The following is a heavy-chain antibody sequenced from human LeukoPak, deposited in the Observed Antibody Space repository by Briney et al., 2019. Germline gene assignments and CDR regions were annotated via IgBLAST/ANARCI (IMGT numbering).Heavy chain of an antibody. CDR2: ISAYNGNT. CDR3: ASGRITMVRGAYYAFDI. CDR1: GYTFTSYG. V-gene: IGHV1-18*01. D-gene: IGHD3-10*01. Sequence: ASVKVSCKASGYTFTSYGISWVRQAPGQGLEWMGWISAYNGNTNYAQKLQGRVTMTTDTSTSTAYMGLRSLRSDDTAVYYCASGRITMVRGAYYAFDIWGQGTMVTVSS. J-gene: IGHJ3*02.